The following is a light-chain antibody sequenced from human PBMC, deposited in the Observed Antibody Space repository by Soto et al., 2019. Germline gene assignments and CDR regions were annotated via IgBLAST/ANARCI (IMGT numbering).Light chain of an antibody. J-gene: IGKJ4*01. CDR1: QSVTTTY. CDR2: GAS. CDR3: QQYGSSPT. V-gene: IGKV3-20*01. Sequence: IVLTQAPGTLSWSRGERATLSFRASQSVTTTYFNCYQQKPGQAPRLLIYGASSRATGIPDRFSGSGSGTDFILTISRLEPGDSAVYYCQQYGSSPTFGGGTKVDIK.